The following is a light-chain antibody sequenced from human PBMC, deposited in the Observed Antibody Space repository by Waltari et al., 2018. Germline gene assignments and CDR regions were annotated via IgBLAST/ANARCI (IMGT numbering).Light chain of an antibody. CDR1: QDISNH. V-gene: IGKV1-9*01. CDR2: NVF. CDR3: QQFKDYPLT. Sequence: DIQLTQSPSFLSASVGDRVTHPCRASQDISNHLTWVQQAPGKAPKLLIYNVFTLQSGVPSRFSGSRSGSEFTLTISSLQSEDFATYYCQQFKDYPLTLGGGTKVEIK. J-gene: IGKJ4*01.